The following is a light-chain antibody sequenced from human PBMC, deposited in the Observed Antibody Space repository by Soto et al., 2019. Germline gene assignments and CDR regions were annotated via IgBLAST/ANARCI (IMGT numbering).Light chain of an antibody. CDR1: QSVSSY. J-gene: IGKJ2*01. CDR2: DAS. CDR3: QQRSNWPVT. V-gene: IGKV3-11*01. Sequence: EIVLTQSPATLSLSPGERATLSCRASQSVSSYLAWYQQKPGQAPRLLIYDASNRATGIPARFSGSGSGTDFTXXISSLEPEDFAVYYCQQRSNWPVTFGQGTKLEIK.